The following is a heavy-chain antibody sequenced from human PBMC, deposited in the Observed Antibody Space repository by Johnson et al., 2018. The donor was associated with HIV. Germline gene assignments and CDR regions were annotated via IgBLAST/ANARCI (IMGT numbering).Heavy chain of an antibody. CDR3: ARGFHHSTSWTDDFDI. Sequence: QVQLVESGGGLVQPGGSLRLSCAASGFTVSSNYMSWVRQAPGKGLEWVSYISNSGSSVYYADSVKGRFTISRDNAKNSLYLQMNSLRAEDTAFYYCARGFHHSTSWTDDFDIWGQGTMVTVSS. D-gene: IGHD6-13*01. V-gene: IGHV3-11*01. CDR1: GFTVSSNY. J-gene: IGHJ3*02. CDR2: ISNSGSSV.